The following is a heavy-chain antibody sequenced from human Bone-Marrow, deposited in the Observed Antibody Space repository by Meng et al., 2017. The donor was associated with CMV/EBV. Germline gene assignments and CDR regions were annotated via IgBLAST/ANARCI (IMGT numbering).Heavy chain of an antibody. V-gene: IGHV4-59*01. J-gene: IGHJ3*02. CDR2: IYYSGTT. CDR1: GGSISSYY. CDR3: ATSHLKYSSSSDAFDI. D-gene: IGHD6-6*01. Sequence: SETLSLTCTVSGGSISSYYWSWIRQPPGKGLEWIGYIYYSGTTKYNPSLKSRVTISADTSNKQLSLKLCSVTAADTAMYYCATSHLKYSSSSDAFDIWGQGIMVTVSS.